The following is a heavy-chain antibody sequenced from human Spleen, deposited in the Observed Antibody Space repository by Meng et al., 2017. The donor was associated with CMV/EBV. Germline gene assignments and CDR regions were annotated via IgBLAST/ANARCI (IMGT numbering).Heavy chain of an antibody. D-gene: IGHD2-15*01. J-gene: IGHJ4*02. CDR2: IYSGGSST. CDR1: GFTCSSYA. Sequence: GESLKISCAASGFTCSSYAMSWVRQAAGKGLEWVSVIYSGGSSTYYADSVKGRFTISRDNSKNTLFLLMNSRRAEDTDVYYCAKESGYCDRYGGIDYWGQGTLVTVSS. CDR3: AKESGYCDRYGGIDY. V-gene: IGHV3-23*03.